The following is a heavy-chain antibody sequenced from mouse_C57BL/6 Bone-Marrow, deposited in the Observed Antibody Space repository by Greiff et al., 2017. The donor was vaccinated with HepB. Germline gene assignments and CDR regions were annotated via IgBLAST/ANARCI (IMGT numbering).Heavy chain of an antibody. V-gene: IGHV1-82*01. Sequence: QVQLQQSGPELVKPGASVKISCKASGYAFSSSWMNWVMQRPGKGLEWIGRIYPGDGDTNYNGKFKGKATLTADKSSSTAYMQLSSLTSEDSAVYFCAKRYDGGAMDYWGQGTSVTVSS. D-gene: IGHD2-3*01. J-gene: IGHJ4*01. CDR1: GYAFSSSW. CDR2: IYPGDGDT. CDR3: AKRYDGGAMDY.